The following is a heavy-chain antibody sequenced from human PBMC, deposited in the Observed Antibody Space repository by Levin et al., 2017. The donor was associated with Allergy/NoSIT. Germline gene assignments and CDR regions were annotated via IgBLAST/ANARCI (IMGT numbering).Heavy chain of an antibody. V-gene: IGHV1-18*01. D-gene: IGHD3-16*02. CDR2: ISSYNDKT. Sequence: GESLKISCKASGYTFTSYGITWVRQAPGQGLEWMGWISSYNDKTKYAQRLQGRVTMTTDTSTSTAYMELRSLRSDDTAVYYCARDSDIWGRYRYPFDYWGQGTLVTVSS. CDR1: GYTFTSYG. CDR3: ARDSDIWGRYRYPFDY. J-gene: IGHJ4*02.